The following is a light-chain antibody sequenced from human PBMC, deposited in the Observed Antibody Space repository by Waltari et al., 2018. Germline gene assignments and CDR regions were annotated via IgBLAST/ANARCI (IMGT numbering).Light chain of an antibody. CDR1: SSTVGGNT. V-gene: IGLV1-44*01. CDR2: SND. Sequence: QSVLTQPPSASGTPGQRVTISCSGSSSTVGGNTVSWYQQVPGTAPKLLIFSNDQRPSGVPDRFSGSKSGTSASLTISGVQSDDEADYYCASWDDNKDYVFGTGTKVSV. J-gene: IGLJ1*01. CDR3: ASWDDNKDYV.